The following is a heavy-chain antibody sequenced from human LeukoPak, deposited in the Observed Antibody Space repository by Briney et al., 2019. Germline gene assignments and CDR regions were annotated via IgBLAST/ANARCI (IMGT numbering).Heavy chain of an antibody. J-gene: IGHJ4*02. D-gene: IGHD2-21*02. CDR1: YX. CDR2: INPNSGGT. V-gene: IGHV1-2*02. CDR3: ARDLMTEPFDY. Sequence: YXMXWXRQAPGQGLEWMGWINPNSGGTNYAQKFQGRVTMTRDTSISTAYMELSRLRSDDTAVYYCARDLMTEPFDYWGQGTLVTVSS.